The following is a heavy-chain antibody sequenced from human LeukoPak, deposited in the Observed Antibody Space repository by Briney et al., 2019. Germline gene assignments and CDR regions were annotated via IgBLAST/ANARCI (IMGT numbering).Heavy chain of an antibody. V-gene: IGHV3-23*01. CDR2: VHDRN. J-gene: IGHJ4*02. Sequence: GGSLRLSCAASGFIFRNYAMSWLRQAPGRGLEWVSTVHDRNYYADSVKGRFTISRDDSRSTLYLQMDKLRAEDTAVYYCAKDQTGDGYNSIWGQGTLDTVSS. CDR1: GFIFRNYA. D-gene: IGHD5-24*01. CDR3: AKDQTGDGYNSI.